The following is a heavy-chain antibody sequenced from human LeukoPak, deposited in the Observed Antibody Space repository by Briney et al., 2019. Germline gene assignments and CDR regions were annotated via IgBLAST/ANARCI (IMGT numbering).Heavy chain of an antibody. D-gene: IGHD4-11*01. J-gene: IGHJ4*02. CDR2: INGDGSST. Sequence: GGSLRLSCAASGLSFSDYWMQWVRQAPGKGLVWVSRINGDGSSTSYADSVKGRFTISRDNAKKTMYLQMNSLRAEDTAVYYCAKGIYSYWGQGTLVTVSS. V-gene: IGHV3-74*01. CDR3: AKGIYSY. CDR1: GLSFSDYW.